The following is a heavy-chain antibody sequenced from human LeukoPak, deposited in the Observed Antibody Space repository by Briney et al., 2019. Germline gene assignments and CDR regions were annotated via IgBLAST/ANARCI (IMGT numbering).Heavy chain of an antibody. J-gene: IGHJ4*02. D-gene: IGHD4-23*01. CDR1: GFTFSSYD. CDR3: ARGEYGGNFDY. Sequence: GSLRLSCAASGFTFSSYDMHWVRQATGRGLEWVSAIGTAGDTYYPGSVKGRFTISRENAKNSLYLQMNSLRAGDTAVYYCARGEYGGNFDYWGQGTLVTVSS. V-gene: IGHV3-13*01. CDR2: IGTAGDT.